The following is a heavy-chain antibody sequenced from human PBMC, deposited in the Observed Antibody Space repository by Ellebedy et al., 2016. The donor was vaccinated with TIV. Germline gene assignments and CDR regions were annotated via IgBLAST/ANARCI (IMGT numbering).Heavy chain of an antibody. CDR3: ASADTPDAFDI. V-gene: IGHV4-61*01. CDR2: IYYSGST. J-gene: IGHJ3*02. CDR1: GGSIPSSRDH. D-gene: IGHD2-15*01. Sequence: MPWETLSLTCTFSGGSIPSSRDHWSWRRQPPGKGLEWIGYIYYSGSTNYNTSLKSRVTISVDTSKNQFSLKLSSVTAADTAVYYCASADTPDAFDIWGQGTMVTVSS.